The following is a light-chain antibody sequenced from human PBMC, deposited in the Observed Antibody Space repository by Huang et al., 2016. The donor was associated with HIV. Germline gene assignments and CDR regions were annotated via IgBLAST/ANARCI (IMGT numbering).Light chain of an antibody. V-gene: IGKV3-11*01. CDR1: QRIGNY. J-gene: IGKJ4*01. CDR3: QECDTWPRLT. Sequence: IVLTQSPATLSLSPGERATLSCRASQRIGNYLAWYQQKPGQPPRLLIYDAAKRATDIPTKFNGTASGTDFTLTISNLEPEDSAVYYCQECDTWPRLTLGGGTKVEIK. CDR2: DAA.